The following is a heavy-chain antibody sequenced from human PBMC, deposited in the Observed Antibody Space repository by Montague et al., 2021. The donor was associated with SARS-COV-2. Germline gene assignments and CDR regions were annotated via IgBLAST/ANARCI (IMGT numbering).Heavy chain of an antibody. D-gene: IGHD1-14*01. V-gene: IGHV4-59*02. CDR2: VHYSGKT. Sequence: SETLSLTCTVSGVSVKNYYWSWIRQPPGKGLEWIGYVHYSGKTKSNPSLQNPISISLDASKNQFYLSLTSVTSADAAVYYCARHHIGTIYGYSWFDPWGRGTLVTVSS. J-gene: IGHJ5*02. CDR1: GVSVKNYY. CDR3: ARHHIGTIYGYSWFDP.